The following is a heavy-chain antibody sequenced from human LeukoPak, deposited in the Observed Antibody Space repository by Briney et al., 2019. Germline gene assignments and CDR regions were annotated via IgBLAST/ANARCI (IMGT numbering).Heavy chain of an antibody. J-gene: IGHJ3*02. CDR3: ASMVRGVFDAFDI. CDR1: GGSISSVNW. V-gene: IGHV4-4*02. Sequence: SETLSLTCAVSGGSISSVNWWSWVRQPPGKGLEWIGDTHHSGVTNYNASLKSRVTISVDKSKNQLSLELSSVTAADTAVYYCASMVRGVFDAFDIWGQGTMVTVSS. D-gene: IGHD3-10*01. CDR2: THHSGVT.